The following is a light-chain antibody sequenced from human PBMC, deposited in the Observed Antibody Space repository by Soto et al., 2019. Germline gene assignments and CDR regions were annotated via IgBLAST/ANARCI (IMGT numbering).Light chain of an antibody. CDR2: QIS. J-gene: IGKJ4*01. CDR3: MQATQLPLT. Sequence: DIVLNQTPLSSPVTVGQPASISCRSSQRLVHSDGNTYLSWLQQRPGQPPRLLIYQISNRFSGVPDRYTGTGAGADFTLKIRRVEAEDVGTYDCMQATQLPLTFGGGTKVQVK. CDR1: QRLVHSDGNTY. V-gene: IGKV2-24*01.